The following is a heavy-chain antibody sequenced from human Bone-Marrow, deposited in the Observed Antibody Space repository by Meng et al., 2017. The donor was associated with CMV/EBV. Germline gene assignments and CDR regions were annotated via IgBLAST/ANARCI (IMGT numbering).Heavy chain of an antibody. CDR3: AREGVIANYYYYGMDG. D-gene: IGHD2-21*01. V-gene: IGHV3-53*01. CDR1: GFTVSSNY. J-gene: IGHJ6*02. CDR2: IHSGGST. Sequence: GESLKISCAASGFTVSSNYMTWVRQAAGKGLEWVSVIHSGGSTYYADSVKGRFTISRDNSKNTLYLQMNSLRAEDTAVYYCAREGVIANYYYYGMDGWGQGTTVTVSS.